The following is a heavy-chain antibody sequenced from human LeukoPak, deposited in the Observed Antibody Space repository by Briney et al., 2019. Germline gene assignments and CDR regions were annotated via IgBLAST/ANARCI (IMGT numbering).Heavy chain of an antibody. CDR2: ISGSGGST. D-gene: IGHD4-17*01. CDR1: GFTFSSNA. Sequence: GGSLRLSCAASGFTFSSNAMSWVRQAPGKGLEWVSAISGSGGSTYYADSVKGRFTISRDNSKNTLYLQMNSLRAEDTAVYYCAKGPSPPLRQYYFDYWGQGTLVTVSS. CDR3: AKGPSPPLRQYYFDY. V-gene: IGHV3-23*01. J-gene: IGHJ4*02.